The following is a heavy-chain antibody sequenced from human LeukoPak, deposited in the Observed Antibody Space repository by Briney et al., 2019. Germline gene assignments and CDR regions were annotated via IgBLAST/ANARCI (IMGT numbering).Heavy chain of an antibody. J-gene: IGHJ3*02. CDR2: INPSGGRT. D-gene: IGHD2-15*01. CDR1: GYTITSYY. V-gene: IGHV1-46*01. CDR3: ARGPQILYDAFDI. Sequence: RASVKVSCKASGYTITSYYMHWVRQAPGQGLEWMGIINPSGGRTSYAQKFQGRVTMTRDTSTSTVYMELSSLRSEDTAVYYCARGPQILYDAFDIWGQGTMVTVSS.